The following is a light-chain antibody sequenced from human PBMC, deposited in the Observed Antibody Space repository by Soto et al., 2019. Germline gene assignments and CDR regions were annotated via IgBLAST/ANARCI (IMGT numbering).Light chain of an antibody. CDR1: QSVSSSY. CDR2: GAS. J-gene: IGKJ5*01. V-gene: IGKV3-20*01. CDR3: QQYGSSPLLT. Sequence: EIVLTQSPGTLSLSPGERATRSCRASQSVSSSYLAWYQQKPGQAPRLLIYGASSRATGIPDRFSGSGSGTDFTLTISRLEPEDFAVYYCQQYGSSPLLTFGQGTRLEIK.